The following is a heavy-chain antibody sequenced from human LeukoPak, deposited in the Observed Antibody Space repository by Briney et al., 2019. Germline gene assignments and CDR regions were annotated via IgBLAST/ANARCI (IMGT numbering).Heavy chain of an antibody. V-gene: IGHV3-30*02. CDR2: IRYDGSNK. Sequence: GGSLRLSCAASGFTFSSYGMHWVRQAPGKGLEWVAFIRYDGSNKYYADSVKGRFTISRDNSKNTLYLQMSSLRAEDTAVYYCAKGVGATGHAFDIWGQGTMVTVSS. CDR3: AKGVGATGHAFDI. CDR1: GFTFSSYG. D-gene: IGHD1-26*01. J-gene: IGHJ3*02.